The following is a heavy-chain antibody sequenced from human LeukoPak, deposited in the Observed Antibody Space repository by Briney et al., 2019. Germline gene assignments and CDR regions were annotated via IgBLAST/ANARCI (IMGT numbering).Heavy chain of an antibody. V-gene: IGHV1-2*02. CDR1: GYTFTGYY. D-gene: IGHD6-25*01. CDR2: INPNSGGT. CDR3: ARDHGAAAMIYYFDY. J-gene: IGHJ4*02. Sequence: ASVKVSCKASGYTFTGYYMHWVRQAPGQGLEWMGWINPNSGGTNYAQKFQGRVTMTRDTSISTAYMELSRLRSDDTAVYYCARDHGAAAMIYYFDYWGQGTLVTVSS.